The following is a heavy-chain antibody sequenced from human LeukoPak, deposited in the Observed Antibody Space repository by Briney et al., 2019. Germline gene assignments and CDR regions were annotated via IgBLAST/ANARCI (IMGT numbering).Heavy chain of an antibody. J-gene: IGHJ4*02. D-gene: IGHD2-15*01. CDR3: ARDGTKTGYCSGGSCYASDY. V-gene: IGHV1-2*02. CDR1: GYTFTGYY. Sequence: ASVKVSCKASGYTFTGYYMHWVRQAPGQGLEWMGWINPNSGGTNYAQKFQGRVTMTRDTSISTAYMELSRLRSDDTAVYYCARDGTKTGYCSGGSCYASDYWGQGTLVTVSS. CDR2: INPNSGGT.